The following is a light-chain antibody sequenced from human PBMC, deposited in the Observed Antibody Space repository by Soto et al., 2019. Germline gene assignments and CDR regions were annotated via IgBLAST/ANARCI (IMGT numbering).Light chain of an antibody. V-gene: IGKV3-20*01. CDR2: GAS. CDR1: QSVSSSY. J-gene: IGKJ1*01. CDR3: KQYGDSRWT. Sequence: EIVLTQSPDTLSLSPGERATLSCRASQSVSSSYLAWYQQKPGQGPRLLIYGASSRATGIPDRFSGSGSGTDFTLTISRLEPEDFAVYYCKQYGDSRWTFGQGTKVEI.